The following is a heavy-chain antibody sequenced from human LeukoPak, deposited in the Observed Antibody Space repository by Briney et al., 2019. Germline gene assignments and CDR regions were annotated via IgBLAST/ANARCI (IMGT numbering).Heavy chain of an antibody. Sequence: PGGSLRLSCAASGFTFSSYTMNWVRQAPGKGLEWVSSISTSSIYIYYADSVKGRFTISRDNAKNSLYLQMNSLRAEDTAVYYCAREMGGYPFDYWGQGIQVTVSS. CDR3: AREMGGYPFDY. V-gene: IGHV3-21*01. J-gene: IGHJ4*02. CDR1: GFTFSSYT. CDR2: ISTSSIYI. D-gene: IGHD5-12*01.